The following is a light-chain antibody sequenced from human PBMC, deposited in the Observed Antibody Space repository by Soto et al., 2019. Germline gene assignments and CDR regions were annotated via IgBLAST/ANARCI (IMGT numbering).Light chain of an antibody. CDR1: SSDVGSYNL. CDR3: CSYAGSSAWV. CDR2: EGS. Sequence: QSVLTQPASVSGSPGQSITISCTGTSSDVGSYNLVSWYQQQPGKAPKLMIYEGSKRPSGDSNRFSGSKSGNTASLTISGLQAEDEADYYCCSYAGSSAWVFGGGTKLTVL. V-gene: IGLV2-23*01. J-gene: IGLJ3*02.